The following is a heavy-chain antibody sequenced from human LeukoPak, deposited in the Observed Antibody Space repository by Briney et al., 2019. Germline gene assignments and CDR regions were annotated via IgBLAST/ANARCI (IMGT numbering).Heavy chain of an antibody. D-gene: IGHD1-26*01. CDR2: LDAGGVST. CDR3: AKNRESYWVPELDY. CDR1: GFTFSGYA. Sequence: GGSLRLSCAASGFTFSGYAMSWVRQAPGKGLEWVSGLDAGGVSTYYADSVKGRFTISRDNSKNTLYLQMNSLTAEDTAVYYCAKNRESYWVPELDYWGQGTLVTVPS. V-gene: IGHV3-23*01. J-gene: IGHJ4*02.